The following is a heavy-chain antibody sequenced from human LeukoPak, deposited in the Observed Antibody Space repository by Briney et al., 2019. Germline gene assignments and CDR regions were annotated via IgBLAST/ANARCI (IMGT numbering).Heavy chain of an antibody. CDR2: IYHSGST. V-gene: IGHV4-30-2*01. CDR1: GGSISSGDYF. D-gene: IGHD5-18*01. CDR3: ARAFGYGYYFDY. Sequence: SQTLSLTCAVSGGSISSGDYFGSWSRQPPGKGLEWIGYIYHSGSTYYNPSLKSRVTISVARSKNQFSLKLSSVTAADTAVYYCARAFGYGYYFDYWGQGTLVTVSS. J-gene: IGHJ4*02.